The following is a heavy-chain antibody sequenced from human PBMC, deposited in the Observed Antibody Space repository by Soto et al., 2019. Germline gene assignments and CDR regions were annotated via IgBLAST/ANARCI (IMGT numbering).Heavy chain of an antibody. D-gene: IGHD3-3*01. CDR3: ASGSYDFWGGAPYHFDY. J-gene: IGHJ4*02. CDR2: INAGNGDT. Sequence: GASVKVSCKASGYTLTIYAMPWVRQAPGQRLEWMGWINAGNGDTKYSQRFQGRVTITRDTSANTAYMELSSLRSEDTAVFYCASGSYDFWGGAPYHFDYWGQGTLVTVSS. V-gene: IGHV1-3*01. CDR1: GYTLTIYA.